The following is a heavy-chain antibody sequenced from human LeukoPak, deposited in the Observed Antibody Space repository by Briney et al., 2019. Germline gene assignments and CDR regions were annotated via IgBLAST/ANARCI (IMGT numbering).Heavy chain of an antibody. Sequence: GGSLRLSCAASGFTFSSYGMHWVRQAPGKGLEWVAVISYDGSNKYYADSVKGRFTISRDNSKNTLYLQMNSLRAEGTAVYYCAKDRIQLWLQLDYWGQGTLVTVSS. V-gene: IGHV3-30*18. CDR3: AKDRIQLWLQLDY. D-gene: IGHD5-18*01. J-gene: IGHJ4*02. CDR2: ISYDGSNK. CDR1: GFTFSSYG.